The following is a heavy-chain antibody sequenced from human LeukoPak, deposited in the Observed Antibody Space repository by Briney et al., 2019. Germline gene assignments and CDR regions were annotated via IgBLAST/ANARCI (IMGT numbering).Heavy chain of an antibody. Sequence: GRSLRLSCAASGFTFSTYGMHWVRQAPGKGLEWVAVITNDGNYEKYADAVRGRFTISRDNSKNTLYLQMNSLSAEDTAVYYCAKVEGGYYGSGSYLVNYFDYWGQGTLVTVSS. D-gene: IGHD3-10*01. CDR3: AKVEGGYYGSGSYLVNYFDY. CDR1: GFTFSTYG. CDR2: ITNDGNYE. V-gene: IGHV3-33*03. J-gene: IGHJ4*02.